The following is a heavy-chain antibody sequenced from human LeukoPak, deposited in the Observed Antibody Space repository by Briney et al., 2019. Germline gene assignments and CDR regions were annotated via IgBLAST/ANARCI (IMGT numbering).Heavy chain of an antibody. CDR2: IIPIFGTA. J-gene: IGHJ6*02. CDR1: GGTFSSYA. V-gene: IGHV1-69*13. D-gene: IGHD4-11*01. CDR3: AREGPMTTVGPRAYYYYYGMDV. Sequence: ASVKVSCKASGGTFSSYAISWLRQAPGQGLEWMGGIIPIFGTANYAQKFQGRVTITADESTSTAYMELSSLRSEDTAVYYCAREGPMTTVGPRAYYYYYGMDVWGQGTTVTVSS.